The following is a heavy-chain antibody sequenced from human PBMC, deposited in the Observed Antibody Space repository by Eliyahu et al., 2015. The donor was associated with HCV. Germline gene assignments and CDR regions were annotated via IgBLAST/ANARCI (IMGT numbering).Heavy chain of an antibody. CDR2: IHYSGRT. Sequence: QVQLQESGPGLVKPSETLSLTCTVSGGSITXYYWXWIRQPPGKGLEWIGYIHYSGRTNYNPSLKSRVTISVDTSKNQFSLNLTSVTAADTAVYYCASGGGGIAVAGTGGWFDPWGQGTLVIVSS. J-gene: IGHJ5*02. D-gene: IGHD6-19*01. V-gene: IGHV4-59*01. CDR3: ASGGGGIAVAGTGGWFDP. CDR1: GGSITXYY.